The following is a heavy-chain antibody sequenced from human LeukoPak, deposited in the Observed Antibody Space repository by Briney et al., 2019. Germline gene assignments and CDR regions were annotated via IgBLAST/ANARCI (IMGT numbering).Heavy chain of an antibody. CDR1: GFTFSRYW. J-gene: IGHJ4*02. V-gene: IGHV3-74*01. Sequence: GGSLRLSCAASGFTFSRYWMHWVRQAPGKGLVWVSRINSDGCTTSYADSVMGRFTISRDNAKNTLYLQMNSLRAEDTAVYYCARVIYGGWEGELSDWGQGTLVTVSS. CDR3: ARVIYGGWEGELSD. D-gene: IGHD4-23*01. CDR2: INSDGCTT.